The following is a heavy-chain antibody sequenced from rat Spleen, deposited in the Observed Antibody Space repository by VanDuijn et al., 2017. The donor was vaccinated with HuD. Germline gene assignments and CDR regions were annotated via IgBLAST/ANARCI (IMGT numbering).Heavy chain of an antibody. Sequence: EVQLVESGGGLVQPGTSMKLSCAASGFTFSNYYMAWVRQAPTKGLEWVSSINPEGTTTYYPDSVKGRFTISRDNAKSTLYLQMDSLRSEDTASYYCARLAIPPFDYWGQGVMVTVSS. CDR1: GFTFSNYY. CDR2: INPEGTTT. CDR3: ARLAIPPFDY. D-gene: IGHD3-8*01. V-gene: IGHV5-25*01. J-gene: IGHJ2*01.